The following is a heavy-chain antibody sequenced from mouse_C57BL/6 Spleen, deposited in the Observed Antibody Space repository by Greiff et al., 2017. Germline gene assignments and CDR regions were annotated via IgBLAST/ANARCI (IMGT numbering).Heavy chain of an antibody. CDR3: ARSNDSYYGAAY. D-gene: IGHD2-3*01. CDR2: IDPSDSYT. CDR1: GYTFSSYW. V-gene: IGHV1-69*01. Sequence: QVQLQQPGAELVMPGASVKLSCKASGYTFSSYWMPWVKQRPGQGLEWIGEIDPSDSYTNYNQKFKGKSTLTVDKSSSTAYMQLSSLTSEDSAVYYCARSNDSYYGAAYWGQGTLVTVSA. J-gene: IGHJ3*01.